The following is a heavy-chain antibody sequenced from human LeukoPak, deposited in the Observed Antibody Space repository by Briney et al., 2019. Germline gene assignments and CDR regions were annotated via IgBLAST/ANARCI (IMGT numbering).Heavy chain of an antibody. V-gene: IGHV4-4*07. D-gene: IGHD3-22*01. Sequence: SETLSLTCTVSGVSISSYYWTWIRQPAGKGLEWIGRMYASGSTDYNPSLKSRVTMSVETSKNQFSLKLSSVTAAETAVYYCARCYYYDNSGYYRGVDYWGQGTLVTVSS. J-gene: IGHJ4*02. CDR2: MYASGST. CDR1: GVSISSYY. CDR3: ARCYYYDNSGYYRGVDY.